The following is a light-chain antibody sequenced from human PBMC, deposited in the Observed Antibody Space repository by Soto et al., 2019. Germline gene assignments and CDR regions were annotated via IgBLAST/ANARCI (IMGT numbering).Light chain of an antibody. CDR2: GAS. V-gene: IGKV3-20*01. J-gene: IGKJ1*01. CDR1: QSVSSSY. CDR3: QQGYSFPQM. Sequence: SPGTRSWSPRGRATRXCIFSQSVSSSYLAWYQQKPGQAPRLLIYGASSRATGIPDRFSGSGSGADFTLTISILQPEDFATYYRQQGYSFPQMVGQGTKVDNK.